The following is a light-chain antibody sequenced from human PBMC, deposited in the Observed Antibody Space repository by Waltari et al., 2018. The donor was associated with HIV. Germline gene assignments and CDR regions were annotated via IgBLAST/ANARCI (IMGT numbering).Light chain of an antibody. CDR3: KQYYSPSYT. J-gene: IGKJ2*01. CDR2: AAS. CDR1: QTININF. Sequence: ETVLTQSPGTLSLSPGERATLSCRTSQTININFLAWYQKKPGQPPRLLIYAASNRATGIPDRFSGSGSGPDFTLTISRLEPEDSAVYYCKQYYSPSYTFGQGTKLEIK. V-gene: IGKV3-20*01.